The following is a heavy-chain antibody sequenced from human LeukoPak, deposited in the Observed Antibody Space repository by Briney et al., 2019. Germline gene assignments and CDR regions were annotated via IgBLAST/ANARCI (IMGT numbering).Heavy chain of an antibody. V-gene: IGHV3-49*03. CDR1: GFTFGDYA. Sequence: PGGSLRLSCTASGFTFGDYAMSWFRQAPGKGLEWVGFIRSKAYGGTTEYAASVKGRFTISKDDSKSIAYLQMNSLKTEDTAVYYCTRATVVPAPLCDYWGQGTLVTVSS. J-gene: IGHJ4*02. D-gene: IGHD2-2*01. CDR2: IRSKAYGGTT. CDR3: TRATVVPAPLCDY.